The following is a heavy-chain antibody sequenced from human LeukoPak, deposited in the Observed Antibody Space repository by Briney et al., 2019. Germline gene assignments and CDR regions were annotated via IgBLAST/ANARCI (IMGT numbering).Heavy chain of an antibody. D-gene: IGHD2-15*01. J-gene: IGHJ6*04. CDR2: INHSGST. CDR1: GGSFSGYY. Sequence: SETLSLTCAVYGGSFSGYYWSWIRQPPGKGREWIGEINHSGSTNYNPSLKSRVPISVDTSKNQFSLKLSSVTAADTAVYYCARPGCSGRSCYLHYYYGMDVWGKGTTVTVSS. CDR3: ARPGCSGRSCYLHYYYGMDV. V-gene: IGHV4-34*01.